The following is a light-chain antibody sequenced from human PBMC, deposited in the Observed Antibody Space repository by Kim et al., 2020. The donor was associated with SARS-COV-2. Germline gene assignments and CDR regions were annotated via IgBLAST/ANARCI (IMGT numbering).Light chain of an antibody. Sequence: EIVLTQSPGTLSLSPGERATLSCRASQSVRSNYLAWYQQKAGQAPRLLMFGASTRATGIPDRFSGSGSGTDFTLTISRLEPEDFAVYCCQQYAGSRLTFGGGTKVDIK. V-gene: IGKV3-20*01. CDR1: QSVRSNY. CDR2: GAS. CDR3: QQYAGSRLT. J-gene: IGKJ4*01.